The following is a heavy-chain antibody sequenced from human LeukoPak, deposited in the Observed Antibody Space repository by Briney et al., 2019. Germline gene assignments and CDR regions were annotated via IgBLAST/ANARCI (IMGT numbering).Heavy chain of an antibody. V-gene: IGHV3-21*01. CDR2: ISSSSSYI. CDR3: ARDLIEMATISAGDYYYYGMDV. J-gene: IGHJ6*02. Sequence: GGSLRLSCAASGFTFSSYSMNWVRQAPGKGLEWVSSISSSSSYIYYADSVKGRFTISRDNAKNALYLQMNRLLAEDTAVYYCARDLIEMATISAGDYYYYGMDVWGQGTTVTVSS. D-gene: IGHD5-24*01. CDR1: GFTFSSYS.